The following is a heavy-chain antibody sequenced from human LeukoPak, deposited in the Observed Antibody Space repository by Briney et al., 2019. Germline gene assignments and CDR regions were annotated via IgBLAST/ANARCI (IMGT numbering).Heavy chain of an antibody. D-gene: IGHD6-19*01. CDR2: IYYSGST. CDR1: GGSISSSSYY. V-gene: IGHV4-39*07. Sequence: SETLSLTCTVSGGSISSSSYYWGWIRQPPGKGLEWIGSIYYSGSTYYNPSLKSRVTISVDTSKNQFSLKLSSVTAADTAVYYCARVAVAGKDYWGQGTLVTVSS. J-gene: IGHJ4*02. CDR3: ARVAVAGKDY.